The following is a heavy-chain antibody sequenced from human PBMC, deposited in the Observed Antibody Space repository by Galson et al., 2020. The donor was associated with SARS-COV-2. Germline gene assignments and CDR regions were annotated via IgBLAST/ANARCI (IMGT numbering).Heavy chain of an antibody. V-gene: IGHV3-33*01. J-gene: IGHJ4*02. CDR3: ARDSPYSSSWSDYYFDY. Sequence: GESLKISCAASGFTFSSYGMHWVRQAPGKGLEWVAVIWYDGSNNYNAESVKGRFTISRDNSKNTLYLQMNSLRAEDTAVYYCARDSPYSSSWSDYYFDYWGQGTLVTVSS. CDR2: IWYDGSNN. CDR1: GFTFSSYG. D-gene: IGHD6-13*01.